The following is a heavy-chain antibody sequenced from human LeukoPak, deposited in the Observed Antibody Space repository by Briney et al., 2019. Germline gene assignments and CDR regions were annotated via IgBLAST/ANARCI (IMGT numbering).Heavy chain of an antibody. CDR3: ARLWRYDILTREAFDI. CDR2: IYPGDSGT. Sequence: GESLKISCKGSGYSFTSYWIGWVRQMPGKGLEWMGIIYPGDSGTRYSPSFQGQVTISADKSISTAYLQWSSQKASDTAMYYCARLWRYDILTREAFDIWGQGTMVTVSS. CDR1: GYSFTSYW. J-gene: IGHJ3*02. D-gene: IGHD3-9*01. V-gene: IGHV5-51*01.